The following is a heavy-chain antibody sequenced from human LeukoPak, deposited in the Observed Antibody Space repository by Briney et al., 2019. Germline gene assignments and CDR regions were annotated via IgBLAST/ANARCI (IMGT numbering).Heavy chain of an antibody. Sequence: SETLSLTCAVSGGSISSGGYSWSWIRQPPGKGLEWIGYIYYSGSTNYNPSLKSRVTISVDTSKNQFSLKLSSVTAADTAVYCCARADNWNYDYWGQGTLVAVSS. CDR2: IYYSGST. CDR1: GGSISSGGYS. D-gene: IGHD1-7*01. J-gene: IGHJ4*02. V-gene: IGHV4-61*08. CDR3: ARADNWNYDY.